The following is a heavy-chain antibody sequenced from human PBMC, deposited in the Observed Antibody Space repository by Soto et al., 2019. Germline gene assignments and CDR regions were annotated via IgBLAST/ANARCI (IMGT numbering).Heavy chain of an antibody. CDR1: GGTFSSHG. Sequence: QVQLVQSGTVVQRRGSSVKVSRQASGGTFSSHGMAWVRQAPGQGLEWMGGIIPTFGTPTYAPKFQGRVTITADKSTNTAYMELSSLRSEDTGVDYCASERSAQYFDFWGQGTLITVSS. J-gene: IGHJ4*02. D-gene: IGHD1-26*01. CDR2: IIPTFGTP. CDR3: ASERSAQYFDF. V-gene: IGHV1-69*06.